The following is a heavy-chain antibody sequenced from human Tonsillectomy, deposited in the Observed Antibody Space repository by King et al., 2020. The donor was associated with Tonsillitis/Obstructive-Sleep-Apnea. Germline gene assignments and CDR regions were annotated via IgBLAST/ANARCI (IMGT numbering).Heavy chain of an antibody. J-gene: IGHJ4*02. CDR1: AISFTGYT. D-gene: IGHD1-26*01. Sequence: VRLVESGGGLVKPGGSLKLSCTASAISFTGYTMTWVRQAPGKGLEWVSSISSSGDYMYYADSVRGRFTISRDNAKNSLYLQMDSLTAEDTAVYYCARATFGSDYWGQGTLVTVSS. V-gene: IGHV3-21*01. CDR2: ISSSGDYM. CDR3: ARATFGSDY.